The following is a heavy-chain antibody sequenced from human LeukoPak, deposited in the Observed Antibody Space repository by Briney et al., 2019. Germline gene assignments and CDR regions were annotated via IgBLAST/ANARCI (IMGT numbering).Heavy chain of an antibody. CDR2: FDPEDGET. D-gene: IGHD5-18*01. Sequence: ASVTVSCKVSGYTLTELSMHWVRQAPGKGLEWMGGFDPEDGETIYAQKFQGRVTMTEDTSTDTAYMELSSLRSEDTAVYYCATVCGYSYGPRVDYWGQGTLVTVSS. CDR3: ATVCGYSYGPRVDY. V-gene: IGHV1-24*01. CDR1: GYTLTELS. J-gene: IGHJ4*02.